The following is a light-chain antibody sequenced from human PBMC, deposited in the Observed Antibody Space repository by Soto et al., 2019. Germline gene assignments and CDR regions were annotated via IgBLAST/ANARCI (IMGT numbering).Light chain of an antibody. J-gene: IGLJ1*01. CDR3: SSYSISTAYL. CDR1: STDFVSYNR. V-gene: IGLV2-18*02. Sequence: QSVLTQPPSVSGSPGQSVTISCTGTSTDFVSYNRVSWYQLHPGKAPKLMVFEVSNRPSGVSYRFSGSKSGNTASLTISGLQAEDEADYFCSSYSISTAYLFGTGTKVTVL. CDR2: EVS.